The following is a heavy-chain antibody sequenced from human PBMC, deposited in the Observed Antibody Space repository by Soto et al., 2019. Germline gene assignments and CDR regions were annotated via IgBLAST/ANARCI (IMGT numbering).Heavy chain of an antibody. V-gene: IGHV1-3*01. CDR1: GYTFTSYA. CDR3: ARGLHVVPAAIRRFDY. Sequence: QVQLVQSGAEVKKPGASVKVSCKASGYTFTSYAMHWVRQAPGQRLEWMGWINAGNGNTKYSQKFQGRVTITRDTSASTAYMERSSLRSEDTAVYYCARGLHVVPAAIRRFDYWGQGTLVTVSS. D-gene: IGHD2-2*01. CDR2: INAGNGNT. J-gene: IGHJ4*02.